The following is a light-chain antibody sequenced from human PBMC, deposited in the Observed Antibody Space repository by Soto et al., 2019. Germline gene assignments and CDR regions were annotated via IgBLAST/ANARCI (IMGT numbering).Light chain of an antibody. CDR2: DVS. CDR3: QQYNSYPRT. J-gene: IGKJ2*01. V-gene: IGKV1-5*01. Sequence: DIQMTHSPSTLSASVGDRVTITCRASQSISTRLAWYQQKPGKAPNLLIYDVSSLESGVPSRFSGGGSGTEFTLTISSLQPDDFATYYCQQYNSYPRTFGQGTKLEIK. CDR1: QSISTR.